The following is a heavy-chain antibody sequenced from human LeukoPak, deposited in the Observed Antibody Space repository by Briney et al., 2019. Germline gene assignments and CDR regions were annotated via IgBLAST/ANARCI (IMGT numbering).Heavy chain of an antibody. D-gene: IGHD1/OR15-1a*01. CDR1: GYTFTYYG. CDR3: ARAEQPRMRYDYYYMDV. CDR2: INTNTGNP. J-gene: IGHJ6*03. Sequence: ASVKVSCKASGYTFTYYGLNWVRQAPGQGLECLGGINTNTGNPTYAQGFTGRYVFSFDTSVSMAYLQISSLKADDTAVYYCARAEQPRMRYDYYYMDVWGKGTTVTVSS. V-gene: IGHV7-4-1*04.